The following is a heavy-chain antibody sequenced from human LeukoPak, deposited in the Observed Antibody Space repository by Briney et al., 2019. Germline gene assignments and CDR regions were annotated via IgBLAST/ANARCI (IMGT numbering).Heavy chain of an antibody. CDR3: ARDLGRAATYYFDY. CDR2: INPNSGGT. Sequence: ASVKVSCKASGYTFTGYYMHWVRQAPGQGLEWMGWINPNSGGTDYAQKFQGRVTMTRDTSISTAYMELSRLRSDDTAVYYCARDLGRAATYYFDYWGQGTLVTVSS. V-gene: IGHV1-2*02. J-gene: IGHJ4*02. CDR1: GYTFTGYY. D-gene: IGHD2-15*01.